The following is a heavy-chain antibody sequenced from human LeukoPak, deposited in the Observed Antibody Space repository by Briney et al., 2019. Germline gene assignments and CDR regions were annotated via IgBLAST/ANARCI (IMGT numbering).Heavy chain of an antibody. Sequence: AGGSLRLSCAASGFTFDDYAMSWVRQAPGKGLEWVSGISGSGGSTKYADSVKGRFTISRDNSKNVLYLQMNSLRAEDTAVYYCAKQSITLIRGILDYWGQGTLVTVSS. D-gene: IGHD1-20*01. CDR1: GFTFDDYA. J-gene: IGHJ4*02. CDR2: ISGSGGST. V-gene: IGHV3-23*01. CDR3: AKQSITLIRGILDY.